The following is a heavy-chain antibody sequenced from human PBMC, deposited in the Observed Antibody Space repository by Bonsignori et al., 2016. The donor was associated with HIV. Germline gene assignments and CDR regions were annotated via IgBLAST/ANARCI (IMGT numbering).Heavy chain of an antibody. V-gene: IGHV1-18*01. D-gene: IGHD3-22*01. CDR2: ISAYNGNT. J-gene: IGHJ3*02. CDR3: ARAPVIVVAKDAFDI. Sequence: WVRQAPGQGLEWMGWISAYNGNTNYAQKLQGRVTMTTDTSTSTAYMELRSLRSDDTAVYYCARAPVIVVAKDAFDIWGQGTMVTVSS.